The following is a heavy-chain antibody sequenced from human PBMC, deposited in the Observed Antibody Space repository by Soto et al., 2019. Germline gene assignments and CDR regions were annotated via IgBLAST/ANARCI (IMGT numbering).Heavy chain of an antibody. J-gene: IGHJ4*02. CDR1: GGTFSSYT. CDR2: IIPILGIA. CDR3: ARRYPLRGSGSLFAY. Sequence: QVQLVQSGAEVKKPGSSVKVSCKASGGTFSSYTISWVRQAPGQGLEWMGRIIPILGIANYAQKFQGRVTITADKSTSTAYMGASRLRCAATAVHYRARRYPLRGSGSLFAYWGQGTLFTVPS. D-gene: IGHD4-17*01. V-gene: IGHV1-69*02.